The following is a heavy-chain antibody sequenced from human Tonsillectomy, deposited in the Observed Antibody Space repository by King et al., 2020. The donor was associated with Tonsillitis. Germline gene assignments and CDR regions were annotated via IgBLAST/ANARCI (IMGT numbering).Heavy chain of an antibody. D-gene: IGHD3-3*01. Sequence: VQLVQSGAEVKKPGASVKVSCKASGYTFTSYGISWVRQAPGQGLEWMGGISAYNGNTNYAQKLQGRVTMTTDTSTSTAYMELRSLRSHDTAGYYCARDLPNREYDSWSGYLKWYFDLWGRGTLVTVAS. CDR3: ARDLPNREYDSWSGYLKWYFDL. CDR1: GYTFTSYG. CDR2: ISAYNGNT. J-gene: IGHJ2*01. V-gene: IGHV1-18*01.